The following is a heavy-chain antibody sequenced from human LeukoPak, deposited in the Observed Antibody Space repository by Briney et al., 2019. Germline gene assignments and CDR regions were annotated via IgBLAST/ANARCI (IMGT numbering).Heavy chain of an antibody. Sequence: PGGSLRLSCAASGFTFSSYSMNWVRQAPGKGLEWVSYISSSSSTIYYADSVKGRFTISRDNGKNSLYLQMNSLRAEDTAVYYCARDKIVGAITGSNFDCWGQGTLVTVSS. CDR2: ISSSSSTI. D-gene: IGHD1-26*01. CDR1: GFTFSSYS. CDR3: ARDKIVGAITGSNFDC. J-gene: IGHJ4*02. V-gene: IGHV3-48*04.